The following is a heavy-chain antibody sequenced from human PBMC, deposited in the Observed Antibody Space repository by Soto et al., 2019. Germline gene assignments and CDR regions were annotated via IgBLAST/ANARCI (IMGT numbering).Heavy chain of an antibody. CDR1: GGSISSGDYY. J-gene: IGHJ6*02. V-gene: IGHV4-30-4*01. CDR3: ARGGAIGTIFRVALSYYGMGV. D-gene: IGHD3-3*01. CDR2: IYYSGST. Sequence: SETLSLTCTVSGGSISSGDYYWSWIRQPPGRGLEWIGYIYYSGSTYYNPSLKSRVTISVDTSKNQFSLKLSSVTAADTAVYYCARGGAIGTIFRVALSYYGMGVWCQGTTVTVSS.